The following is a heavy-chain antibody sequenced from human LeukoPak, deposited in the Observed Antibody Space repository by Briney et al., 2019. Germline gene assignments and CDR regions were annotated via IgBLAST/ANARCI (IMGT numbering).Heavy chain of an antibody. CDR1: GFTFSGYA. J-gene: IGHJ4*02. D-gene: IGHD6-19*01. V-gene: IGHV3-23*01. CDR2: VGTSGST. CDR3: APLAVADNSFDY. Sequence: PEGSLRLSCTASGFTFSGYAMNWVRQAPGKGLEWVSAVGTSGSTYYADSVKGRFTISRDNSKNTLYLQMNSLRAEDTAVYYCAPLAVADNSFDYWGQGTLVTVSS.